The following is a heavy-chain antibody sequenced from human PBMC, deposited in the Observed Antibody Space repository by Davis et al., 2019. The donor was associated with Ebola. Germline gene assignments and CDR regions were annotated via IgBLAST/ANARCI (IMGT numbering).Heavy chain of an antibody. CDR2: ISYDGSNK. CDR3: AKELDVDTALYYYGMDV. D-gene: IGHD5-18*01. CDR1: GFSFSSYW. J-gene: IGHJ6*02. V-gene: IGHV3-30*18. Sequence: GGSLRLSCAASGFSFSSYWMSWVRQAPGKGLEWVAVISYDGSNKYYADSVKGRFTISRDNSKNTLYLQMNSLRAEDTAVYYCAKELDVDTALYYYGMDVWGQGTTVTVSS.